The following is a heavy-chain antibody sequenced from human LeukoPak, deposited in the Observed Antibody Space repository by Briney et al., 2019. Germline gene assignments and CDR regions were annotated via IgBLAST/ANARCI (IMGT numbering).Heavy chain of an antibody. V-gene: IGHV1-8*02. D-gene: IGHD2-21*02. J-gene: IGHJ2*01. CDR1: GYTFTGYY. Sequence: ASVKVSCKASGYTFTGYYMHWVRQAPGQGLEWMGWMNPSSGNTGFAQKFQGRVTMTRNTSISTAYLELNSLRSEDTAVYYCVRGHIVVVPVAIRDCGGDCYSDWYFDLWGRGTLVTVSS. CDR3: VRGHIVVVPVAIRDCGGDCYSDWYFDL. CDR2: MNPSSGNT.